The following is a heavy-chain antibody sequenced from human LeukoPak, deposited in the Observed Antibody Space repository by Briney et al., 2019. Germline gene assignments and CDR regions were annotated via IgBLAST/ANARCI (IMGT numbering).Heavy chain of an antibody. CDR1: GFTFSSYS. J-gene: IGHJ5*02. CDR2: ISSSSSYI. Sequence: NAGGSLRLSCAASGFTFSSYSMNWVRQAPGKGLEWVSSISSSSSYIYYADSVKGRFTISRDNAKNSLYLQMNSLRAEDTAIYSCAKDVFRRGSVAGWFDPWGQGTLVTVSS. V-gene: IGHV3-21*04. D-gene: IGHD6-19*01. CDR3: AKDVFRRGSVAGWFDP.